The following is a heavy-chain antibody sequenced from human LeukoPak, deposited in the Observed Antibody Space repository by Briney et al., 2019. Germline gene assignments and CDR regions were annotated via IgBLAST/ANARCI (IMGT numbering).Heavy chain of an antibody. CDR3: AKVPPLWFGELLVFDY. CDR2: ISCSGGST. Sequence: GGSLRLSCAASGFTFSSYAMSWVRQAPGKGLEWVSAISCSGGSTYYADSVKGRFNISRDNSKNTLYLQMNSLRAEDTAVYYCAKVPPLWFGELLVFDYWGQGTLVTVSS. V-gene: IGHV3-23*01. CDR1: GFTFSSYA. D-gene: IGHD3-10*01. J-gene: IGHJ4*02.